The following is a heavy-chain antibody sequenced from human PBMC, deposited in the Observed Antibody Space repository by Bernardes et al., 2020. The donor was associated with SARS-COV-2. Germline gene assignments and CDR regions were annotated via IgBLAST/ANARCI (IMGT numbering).Heavy chain of an antibody. CDR3: ARVDFSNLYYFDY. D-gene: IGHD4-4*01. CDR2: ISTSSSYI. Sequence: GGSLRLSCAAPGFPFSSYTMNWVRQAPGKGLEWISSISTSSSYISYSDSVRGRFTISRDNAKNSVSLQMNSLRAEDTAVYYCARVDFSNLYYFDYWGQGTPVTVSS. J-gene: IGHJ4*02. CDR1: GFPFSSYT. V-gene: IGHV3-21*06.